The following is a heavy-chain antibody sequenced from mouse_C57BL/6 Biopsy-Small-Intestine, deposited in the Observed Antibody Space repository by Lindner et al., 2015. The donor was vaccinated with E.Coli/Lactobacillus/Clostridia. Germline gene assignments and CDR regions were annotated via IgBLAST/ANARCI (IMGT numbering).Heavy chain of an antibody. D-gene: IGHD2-4*01. Sequence: SVKVSCKASGYSFITSDINWVRQAPGQGLEWMGFINPSGGSTNYAQKFQGRVTLTRDTSTSTVYMELSFLTSEDTAVYHCARGEKNTDMITGLDYWGQGTLVTVSS. CDR1: GYSFITSD. V-gene: IGHV1-55*01. CDR2: INPSGGST. J-gene: IGHJ4*01. CDR3: ARGEKNTDMITGLDY.